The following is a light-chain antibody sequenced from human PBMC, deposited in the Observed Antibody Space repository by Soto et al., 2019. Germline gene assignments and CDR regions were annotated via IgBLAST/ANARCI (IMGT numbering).Light chain of an antibody. V-gene: IGKV1-6*01. Sequence: AIQMTQSPSSLPASVGDRVTISCRASQDIGNDLGWYQQKAGKAPKLLIYAASNLPSGVPSRFSGSGSGTDFTLTISGLQPDDFATYYCLQDSTYPLTFGGGTKVEIK. J-gene: IGKJ4*01. CDR2: AAS. CDR3: LQDSTYPLT. CDR1: QDIGND.